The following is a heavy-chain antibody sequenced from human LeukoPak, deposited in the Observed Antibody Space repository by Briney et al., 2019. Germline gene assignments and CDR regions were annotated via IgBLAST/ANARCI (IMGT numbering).Heavy chain of an antibody. CDR3: SRDRCGDVFDI. CDR1: GYTFTAYY. V-gene: IGHV1-2*02. CDR2: INPNSGGT. D-gene: IGHD2-21*01. Sequence: VSVKVSCKASGYTFTAYYMHWVRQAPGQGLEWMGWINPNSGGTKYAQNFQGRVTMTRDTSISTAYMELSSLRSDDPAVYSCSRDRCGDVFDIGRHGRMVT. J-gene: IGHJ3*02.